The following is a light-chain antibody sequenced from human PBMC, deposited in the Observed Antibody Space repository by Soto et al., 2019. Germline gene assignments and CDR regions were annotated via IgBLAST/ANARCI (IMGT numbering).Light chain of an antibody. CDR1: QGISNY. CDR3: QRYISAPFT. J-gene: IGKJ3*01. CDR2: AAS. V-gene: IGKV1-27*01. Sequence: DIQMTQSPSSLSASVGDRVTITCRATQGISNYLAWYQQKPGKVPKLLIYAASTVQSGVPSRFSGSGSGTDFTLTISSLQPEDVATYYCQRYISAPFTFGPGTNVDIK.